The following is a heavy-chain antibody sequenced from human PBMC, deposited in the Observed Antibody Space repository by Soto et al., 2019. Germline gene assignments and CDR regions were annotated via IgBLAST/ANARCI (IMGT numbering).Heavy chain of an antibody. D-gene: IGHD5-12*01. CDR3: AKDMVVATIRSAFDI. CDR2: ISWNSGSI. CDR1: GFTFDDYA. J-gene: IGHJ3*02. V-gene: IGHV3-9*01. Sequence: DVQLVESGGGLVQPGRSLRLSCAASGFTFDDYAMHWVRQAPGKGLEWVSGISWNSGSIGYADSVKGRFTISRDNAKNSLYLQMNSLRAEDTALYYCAKDMVVATIRSAFDIWGQGTMVTVSS.